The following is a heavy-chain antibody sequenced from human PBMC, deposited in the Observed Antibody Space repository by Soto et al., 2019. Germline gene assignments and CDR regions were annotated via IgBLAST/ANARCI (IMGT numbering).Heavy chain of an antibody. V-gene: IGHV3-30*04. CDR1: GFTFSSYA. Sequence: GGSLRLYCAASGFTFSSYAMHWVRQAPGKGLEWVAVISYDGSNKYYADSVKGRFTISRDNSKNTLYLQMNSLRAEDTAVYYCARDSGGNDAFDIWGQGTMVTVSS. J-gene: IGHJ3*02. CDR3: ARDSGGNDAFDI. CDR2: ISYDGSNK. D-gene: IGHD2-15*01.